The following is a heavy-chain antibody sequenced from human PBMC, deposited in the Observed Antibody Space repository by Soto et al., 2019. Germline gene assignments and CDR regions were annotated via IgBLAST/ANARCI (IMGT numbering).Heavy chain of an antibody. J-gene: IGHJ4*02. CDR2: IYYGGSA. CDR1: GGSISTYY. D-gene: IGHD2-8*01. V-gene: IGHV4-59*08. CDR3: ARGGHCTNGVCSALDY. Sequence: QVQLQESGPGLVKPSETLSLTCTVSGGSISTYYWSWIRQPPGKGLEWIGYIYYGGSANYNPSLTSRVTISVDTSKKQFSLRLDSVTAADTAVYYCARGGHCTNGVCSALDYWGQGTLVTVSS.